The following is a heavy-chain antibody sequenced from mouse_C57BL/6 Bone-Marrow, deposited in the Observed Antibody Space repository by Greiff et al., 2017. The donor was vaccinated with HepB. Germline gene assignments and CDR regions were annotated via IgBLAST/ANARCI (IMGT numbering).Heavy chain of an antibody. CDR1: GFTFSDYY. CDR2: INYDGSST. CDR3: ARVKITTVVARYFDV. Sequence: EVQLVESEGGLVQPGSSMKLSCTASGFTFSDYYMAWVRQVPEKGLEWVANINYDGSSTYYLDSLKSRFIISRDNAKNILYLQMSSLKSEDTATYYCARVKITTVVARYFDVWGTGTTVTVSS. J-gene: IGHJ1*03. V-gene: IGHV5-16*01. D-gene: IGHD1-1*01.